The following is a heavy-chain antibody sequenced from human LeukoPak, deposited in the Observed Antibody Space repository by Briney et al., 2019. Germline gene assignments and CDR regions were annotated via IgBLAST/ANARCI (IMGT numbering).Heavy chain of an antibody. Sequence: ASVKVSCKASGYPFPRYYMHWVRPAPGQGLEWMGWINPNSGGTNYAQKFQGRVTMTRDTSISTAYMELSRLRSDDTAVYYCARNRSRTYWGQGTLVTVSS. J-gene: IGHJ4*02. CDR1: GYPFPRYY. CDR2: INPNSGGT. V-gene: IGHV1-2*02. CDR3: ARNRSRTY. D-gene: IGHD2-2*01.